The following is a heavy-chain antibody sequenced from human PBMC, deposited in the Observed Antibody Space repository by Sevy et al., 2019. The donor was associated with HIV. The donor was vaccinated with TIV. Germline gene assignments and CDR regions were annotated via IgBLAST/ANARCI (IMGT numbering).Heavy chain of an antibody. CDR1: RYTLSEVS. CDR3: VIGDTPRLTGSGTRLKDQSLNYFEF. CDR2: FVPEDGEI. J-gene: IGHJ4*02. Sequence: ASVKVSCNVPRYTLSEVSMHWVRQAPGKGLEWMGGFVPEDGEIVFAQKFQGRVTVAVDTLTDTAYLEVTNLRSEDTATYFCVIGDTPRLTGSGTRLKDQSLNYFEFWGQGTLVTVSS. D-gene: IGHD3-16*02. V-gene: IGHV1-24*01.